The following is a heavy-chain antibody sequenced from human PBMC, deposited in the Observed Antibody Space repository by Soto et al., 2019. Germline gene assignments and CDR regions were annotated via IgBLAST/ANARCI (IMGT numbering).Heavy chain of an antibody. CDR2: ISYDGSNK. J-gene: IGHJ4*02. CDR1: GFTFSSYA. V-gene: IGHV3-30-3*01. CDR3: ARMGKIVVVPAAIRPYCTNGVCSRDY. Sequence: PGGSLRLSCAASGFTFSSYAMHWVRQAPGKGLEWVAVISYDGSNKYYADSVKGRFTISRDNSKNTLYLQMNSLRAEDTAVYYCARMGKIVVVPAAIRPYCTNGVCSRDYWGQGTLVTVSS. D-gene: IGHD2-2*01.